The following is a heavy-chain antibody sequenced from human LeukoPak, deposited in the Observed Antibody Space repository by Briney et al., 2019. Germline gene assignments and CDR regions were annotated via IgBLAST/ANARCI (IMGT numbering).Heavy chain of an antibody. D-gene: IGHD3-9*01. CDR1: GYTFTGYY. CDR3: ARDQDPLHYDILTGYYSEGGIYDY. V-gene: IGHV1-2*06. Sequence: RASVKVSCKASGYTFTGYYMHWVRQAPGQGLEWMGRINPNSGGTNYAQKFQGRVTMTRDTSISTAYMELSRLRSDDTAVYYCARDQDPLHYDILTGYYSEGGIYDYWGQGTLVTVSS. J-gene: IGHJ4*02. CDR2: INPNSGGT.